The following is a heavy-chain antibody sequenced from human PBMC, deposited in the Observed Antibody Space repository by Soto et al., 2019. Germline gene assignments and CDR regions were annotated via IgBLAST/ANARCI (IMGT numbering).Heavy chain of an antibody. CDR3: AGNGGNSV. V-gene: IGHV3-53*01. Sequence: EVQLVESGGGLTQPGGSLRLSCAVSGFTVSDNHVTWVRQATGKGLEWVSVVYNSGDTYYADSVKGRFAISRDNSKNTVYLQMSSLSSEDTAVYYCAGNGGNSVWGQGTLVIVSS. D-gene: IGHD4-4*01. J-gene: IGHJ4*02. CDR2: VYNSGDT. CDR1: GFTVSDNH.